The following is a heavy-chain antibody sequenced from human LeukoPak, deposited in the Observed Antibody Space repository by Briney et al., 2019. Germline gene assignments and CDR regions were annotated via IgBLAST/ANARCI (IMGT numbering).Heavy chain of an antibody. CDR3: AKDGVVVTSPFDY. D-gene: IGHD2-21*02. V-gene: IGHV3-23*01. J-gene: IGHJ4*02. CDR1: GFTFDDYA. CDR2: ISGSGGST. Sequence: GGSLRLSCAASGFTFDDYAMHWVRQAPGKGLEWVSLISGSGGSTYYADSVKGRFTISRDNSKNTLYLQMNSLRAEDTAVYYCAKDGVVVTSPFDYWGQGTLVTVSS.